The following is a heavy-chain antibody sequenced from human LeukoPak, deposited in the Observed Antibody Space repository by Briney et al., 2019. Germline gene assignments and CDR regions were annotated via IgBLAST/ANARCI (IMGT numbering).Heavy chain of an antibody. J-gene: IGHJ4*02. CDR1: GESFSGYD. CDR3: ARARADCSGGSCYPRLTAGFDY. V-gene: IGHV4-59*01. Sequence: PSETLSLTCAVYGESFSGYDWTWIRQPPGKGLEWIGYIYYSGSTNYNPSLKSRVTISVDTSKNQFSLKLSSVTAADTAVYYCARARADCSGGSCYPRLTAGFDYWGQGTLVTVSS. D-gene: IGHD2-15*01. CDR2: IYYSGST.